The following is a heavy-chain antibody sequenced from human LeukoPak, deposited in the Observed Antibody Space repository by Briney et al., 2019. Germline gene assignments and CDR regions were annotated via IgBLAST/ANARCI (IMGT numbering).Heavy chain of an antibody. V-gene: IGHV4-38-2*02. CDR1: GYSIISDYF. J-gene: IGHJ6*03. CDR2: IYHSGST. D-gene: IGHD3-10*01. CDR3: ARVFDSGSQAYFYYMDV. Sequence: PSETLSLTCTVSGYSIISDYFWGWIRQPPGKGLEWIGTIYHSGSTYYSPSLKSRVTVSVDTSKNEFSLKLSSVTAADTAVYFCARVFDSGSQAYFYYMDVWGKGTTVTIFS.